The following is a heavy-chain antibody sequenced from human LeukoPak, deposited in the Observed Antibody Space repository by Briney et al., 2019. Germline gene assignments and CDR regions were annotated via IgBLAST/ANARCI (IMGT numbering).Heavy chain of an antibody. D-gene: IGHD1-1*01. CDR2: IYDTGNT. CDR1: GGPLSAYY. Sequence: SETLSLTCTVSGGPLSAYYWTWIRQPPGKGLEWIGYIYDTGNTNYNPSLKSRVTISVNTSKNQFSLKLTSVTAADTAVYYCASGETGSTLGGYWGQGTLVTVSS. CDR3: ASGETGSTLGGY. J-gene: IGHJ4*02. V-gene: IGHV4-59*01.